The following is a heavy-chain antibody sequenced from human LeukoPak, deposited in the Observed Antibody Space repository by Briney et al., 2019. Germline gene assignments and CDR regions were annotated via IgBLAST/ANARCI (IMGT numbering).Heavy chain of an antibody. D-gene: IGHD3-22*01. CDR3: ACLTTADAFDI. CDR2: IYNSGST. CDR1: GGSISSYY. V-gene: IGHV4-59*01. J-gene: IGHJ3*02. Sequence: SETLSLTCTVSGGSISSYYWSWIRQPPGKGLEWIGYIYNSGSTNYNPSLKSRVTISVDTSKNQFSLKLSSVTAADTAVYYCACLTTADAFDIWGQGTMVTVSS.